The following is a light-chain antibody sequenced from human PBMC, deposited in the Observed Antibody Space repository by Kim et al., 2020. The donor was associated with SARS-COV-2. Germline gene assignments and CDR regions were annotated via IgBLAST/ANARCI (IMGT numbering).Light chain of an antibody. CDR2: LEGSGGY. Sequence: SVKLTCTLNSRHSTSFIAWPQQQPEKAPRYLMKLEGSGGYNTGGRIPVRFSSSSSGAARYLTISNLQSEDDADYYCEAWDSNNQIFGGGTQLTVL. CDR3: EAWDSNNQI. V-gene: IGLV4-60*03. J-gene: IGLJ2*01. CDR1: SRHSTSF.